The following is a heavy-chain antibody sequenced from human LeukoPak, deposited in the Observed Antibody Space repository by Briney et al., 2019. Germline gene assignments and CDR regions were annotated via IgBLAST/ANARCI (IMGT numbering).Heavy chain of an antibody. CDR3: ARLRRNNDNSGYYYYYDY. CDR1: GLTFSSYS. Sequence: GGSLRLSCAASGLTFSSYSFNWVRQAPGKGLEWVSSITPTSSYIYYADSVKGRFTISRDNAKNSLYLQMNSLRAEETAVYYCARLRRNNDNSGYYYYYDYWGQGTLVTVSS. CDR2: ITPTSSYI. D-gene: IGHD3-22*01. J-gene: IGHJ4*02. V-gene: IGHV3-21*01.